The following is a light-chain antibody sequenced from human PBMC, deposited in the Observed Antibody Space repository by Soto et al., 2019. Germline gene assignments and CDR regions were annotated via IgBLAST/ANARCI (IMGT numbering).Light chain of an antibody. V-gene: IGKV3-20*01. CDR3: QQYGTSPWT. CDR1: QTICRRY. CDR2: DIS. J-gene: IGKJ1*01. Sequence: EIVMSQSPGTLPLSPGERATLSCRASQTICRRYLAWYQQKPGQAPSLLLYDISNMAVGTPDRVSGSGSGTDFTLTISRVEHEDFAVYYYQQYGTSPWTFGQGAKVEIK.